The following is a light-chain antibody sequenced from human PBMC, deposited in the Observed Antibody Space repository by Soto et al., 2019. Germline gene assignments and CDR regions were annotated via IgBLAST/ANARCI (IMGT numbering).Light chain of an antibody. CDR3: QQRSNWPPYT. CDR2: DAS. Sequence: EIVLTQSPATLSLSPGERATLSCRASQSVSSYLAWYQQKPGQAPRLLIYDASNRATGIPARFSGSWSGTDFTLTISSLEPEDFAFYYCQQRSNWPPYTFGQGTKLEVK. CDR1: QSVSSY. J-gene: IGKJ2*01. V-gene: IGKV3-11*01.